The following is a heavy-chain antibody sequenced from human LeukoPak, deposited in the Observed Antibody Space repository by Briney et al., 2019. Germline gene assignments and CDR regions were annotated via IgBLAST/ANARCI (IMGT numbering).Heavy chain of an antibody. CDR3: ARDQGGSGPTTYDY. CDR1: GFTFSSYA. J-gene: IGHJ4*02. D-gene: IGHD6-19*01. CDR2: INTDGSDT. V-gene: IGHV3-74*03. Sequence: GGSLRLSCAASGFTFSSYAMSWVRQAPGKGLVWVSRINTDGSDTMYADSVKGRFTISRDNAKSTLYLQMNSLKAEDTAVYYCARDQGGSGPTTYDYWGQGNLVTVSS.